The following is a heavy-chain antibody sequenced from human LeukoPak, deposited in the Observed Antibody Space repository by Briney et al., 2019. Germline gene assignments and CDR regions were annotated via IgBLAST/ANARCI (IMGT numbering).Heavy chain of an antibody. J-gene: IGHJ3*02. CDR1: GFTFSSYE. CDR2: ISTSGTTI. D-gene: IGHD3-9*01. Sequence: GGSLRLSCAASGFTFSSYEMNWVRQAPGKGLEWLSYISTSGTTIYYADSVKGRFTISRDNAKNSLYLHMNSLRAEDTAVYYCARLPPRSPSFDWLLSDPIVGDAFDIWGQGTMVTVSS. V-gene: IGHV3-48*03. CDR3: ARLPPRSPSFDWLLSDPIVGDAFDI.